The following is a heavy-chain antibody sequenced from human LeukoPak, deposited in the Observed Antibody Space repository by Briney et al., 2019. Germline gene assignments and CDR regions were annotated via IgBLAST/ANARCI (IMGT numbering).Heavy chain of an antibody. Sequence: SETLSLTCTVSGGSTSSYYWSWIRQPPGKGLEWIGYIYYSGSTNYNPSLKSRVTISVDTSKNQFSLKLSSVTAADTAVYYCARVPPYGSAYYYYGMDVWGQGTTVTVSS. D-gene: IGHD3-10*01. CDR2: IYYSGST. J-gene: IGHJ6*02. CDR1: GGSTSSYY. V-gene: IGHV4-59*01. CDR3: ARVPPYGSAYYYYGMDV.